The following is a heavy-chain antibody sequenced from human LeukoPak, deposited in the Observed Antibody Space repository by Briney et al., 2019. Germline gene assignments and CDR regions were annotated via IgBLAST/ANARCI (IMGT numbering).Heavy chain of an antibody. V-gene: IGHV3-7*01. J-gene: IGHJ4*02. CDR2: IKQDGSET. CDR3: AREIDVSEGYFDY. Sequence: AGSLRLSCAASGFTFTSYSTNWVRQAPGKGLEWVANIKQDGSETNYVDSVKGRFTISRDNAKNSLYLQMNSLRADDTAVYYCAREIDVSEGYFDYRGQGNLVTVSS. D-gene: IGHD3-3*01. CDR1: GFTFTSYS.